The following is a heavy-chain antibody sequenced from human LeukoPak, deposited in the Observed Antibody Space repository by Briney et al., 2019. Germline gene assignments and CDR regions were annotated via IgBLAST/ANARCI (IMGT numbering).Heavy chain of an antibody. CDR3: ARGXVGAXX. V-gene: IGHV1-8*03. J-gene: IGHJ1*01. Sequence: ASVKVSCKASGYTFTDYDINWVRQATGQGLEWMAWMSPNSGNTGFAQKFQGRVTLTRDTSISTAYMELSSLRYEDTAVYYCARGXVGAXXXGQGTLVTX. CDR1: GYTFTDYD. CDR2: MSPNSGNT. D-gene: IGHD1-26*01.